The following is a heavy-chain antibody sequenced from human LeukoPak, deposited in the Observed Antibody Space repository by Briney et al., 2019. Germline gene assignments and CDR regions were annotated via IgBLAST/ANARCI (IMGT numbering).Heavy chain of an antibody. V-gene: IGHV4-59*01. CDR3: ARDSVLPGIASAGTDVDGMGV. J-gene: IGHJ6*01. CDR2: IYYSGNT. CDR1: GVSISSYY. D-gene: IGHD6-13*01. Sequence: SETLSLTCTVSGVSISSYYWSWIRQPPGKGLEWIGYIYYSGNTNYNPSLKSRVTISVDTHKNQFSLKLSSVAAADPAVYYCARDSVLPGIASAGTDVDGMGVWGQGTPVHVFS.